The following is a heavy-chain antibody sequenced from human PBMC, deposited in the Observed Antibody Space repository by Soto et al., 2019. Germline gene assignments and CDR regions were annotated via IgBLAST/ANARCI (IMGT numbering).Heavy chain of an antibody. CDR3: ARPSALEMLYYYYGMDV. CDR1: GYTFTGYY. CDR2: ISYDGSNK. V-gene: IGHV3-30-3*01. Sequence: SCKASGYTFTGYYMHWVRQAPGKGLEWVEVISYDGSNKYYADSVKGRFTISRDNSKNTLYLQMNSLRAEDTAVYYCARPSALEMLYYYYGMDVWGQGTTVTVSS. J-gene: IGHJ6*02. D-gene: IGHD2-8*01.